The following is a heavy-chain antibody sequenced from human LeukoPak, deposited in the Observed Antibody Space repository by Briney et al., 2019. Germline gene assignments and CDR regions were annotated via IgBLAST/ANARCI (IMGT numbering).Heavy chain of an antibody. D-gene: IGHD3-10*01. V-gene: IGHV1-2*02. J-gene: IGHJ4*02. CDR3: ARDGPAQMVDLDY. CDR1: GYTFSGTGWY. Sequence: ASVKVSCKASGYTFSGTGWYLYWLRQAPGQGLECMGWIHPNNGDTAYAQKFEGRVAMTRDTSISTAYMELRRLRPDDTAVYFCARDGPAQMVDLDYWGQGTLVAVSS. CDR2: IHPNNGDT.